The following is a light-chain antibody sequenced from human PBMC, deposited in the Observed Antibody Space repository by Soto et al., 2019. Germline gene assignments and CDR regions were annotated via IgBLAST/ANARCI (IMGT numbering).Light chain of an antibody. J-gene: IGKJ1*01. Sequence: EIVLTQSPGTLSLSPGDRATLSCRASQTVSNNYLAWYQQKPGQAPRLLIYDASNRATGIPARFSGTGSETDFTLTISSLEPEDFAIYYCQQRSKMPLTFGHGTKVDIK. CDR1: QTVSNNY. CDR3: QQRSKMPLT. CDR2: DAS. V-gene: IGKV3D-20*02.